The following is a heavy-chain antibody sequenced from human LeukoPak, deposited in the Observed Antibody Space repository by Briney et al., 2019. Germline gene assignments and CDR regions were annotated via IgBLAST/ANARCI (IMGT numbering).Heavy chain of an antibody. V-gene: IGHV1-24*01. J-gene: IGHJ3*02. Sequence: ASVKVSCTVSGYTLTELSMHWVRQAPGKGLEWMGGFDPEDGETIYAQKFQGRVTMTEDTSTDTAYMELSSLRSEDTAVYYCATERRYYVSRGHAFDIWGQGTMVTVSS. CDR3: ATERRYYVSRGHAFDI. D-gene: IGHD3-22*01. CDR2: FDPEDGET. CDR1: GYTLTELS.